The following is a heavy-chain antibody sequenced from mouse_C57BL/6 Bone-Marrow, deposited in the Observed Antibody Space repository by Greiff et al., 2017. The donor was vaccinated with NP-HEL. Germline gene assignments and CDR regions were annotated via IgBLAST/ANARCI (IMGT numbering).Heavy chain of an antibody. D-gene: IGHD3-3*01. J-gene: IGHJ1*03. V-gene: IGHV5-12*01. CDR3: ARHRDDWYFDV. Sequence: EVHLVESGGGLVQPGGSLKLSCAASGFTFSDYYMYWVRQTPEKRLEWVAYISNGGGSTYYPDTVKGRFTISRDNAKNTLYLQMSRLKSEDTAMYYCARHRDDWYFDVWGTGTTVTVSS. CDR2: ISNGGGST. CDR1: GFTFSDYY.